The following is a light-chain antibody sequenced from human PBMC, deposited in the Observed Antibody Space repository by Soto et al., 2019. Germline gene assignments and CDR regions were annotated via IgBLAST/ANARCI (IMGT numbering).Light chain of an antibody. CDR3: QQYNNLRT. Sequence: EIVMTQSPATLSVSPGERATLSCRASHSVNSNLAWYQQRPGQAPRLLISGASTRATGVPARFSGSGSETEFTLTISSLQSEDFVVYYCQQYNNLRTFSQGTKVEI. CDR2: GAS. V-gene: IGKV3-15*01. J-gene: IGKJ1*01. CDR1: HSVNSN.